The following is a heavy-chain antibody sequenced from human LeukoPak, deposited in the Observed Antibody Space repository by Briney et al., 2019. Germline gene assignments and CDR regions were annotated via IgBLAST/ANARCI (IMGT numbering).Heavy chain of an antibody. J-gene: IGHJ4*02. CDR3: ARDIAEGDYWRLDY. CDR1: GYTFTSCG. Sequence: ASVKVSCTASGYTFTSCGISWVRQAPGREPEWMVWISGYNGNTKYPQKFQGRVTMTTDTSTSTAYMELRSLRSDDTAVFYCARDIAEGDYWRLDYWGQGTLVTVSS. V-gene: IGHV1-18*01. D-gene: IGHD4-17*01. CDR2: ISGYNGNT.